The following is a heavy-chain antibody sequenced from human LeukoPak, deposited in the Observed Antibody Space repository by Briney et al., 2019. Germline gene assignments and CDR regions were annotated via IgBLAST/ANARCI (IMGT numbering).Heavy chain of an antibody. D-gene: IGHD2-21*01. CDR2: ISYDGSNK. CDR1: GFTFSSYA. CDR3: AKVRFRGPFDY. V-gene: IGHV3-30-3*01. J-gene: IGHJ4*02. Sequence: GGSLRLSCAASGFTFSSYAMHWVRQAPGKGLEWVAVISYDGSNKYYADSVKGRFTISRDNSKNTLYLQMNSLRAEDTAVYYCAKVRFRGPFDYWGQGTLVTVSS.